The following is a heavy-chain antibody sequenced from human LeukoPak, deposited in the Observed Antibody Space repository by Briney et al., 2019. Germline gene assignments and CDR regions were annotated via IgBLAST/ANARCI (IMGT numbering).Heavy chain of an antibody. Sequence: PGGSLRLSCAASGVTVSSNYMSWVRQAPGKGLELVSVIYSGGSTYYADSVKGRFTISRDNSKNTLYLQMNSLRAEDTAVYYCARGYCSSTSCYSHYYYMDVWGKGTTVTVSS. V-gene: IGHV3-53*01. CDR3: ARGYCSSTSCYSHYYYMDV. CDR2: IYSGGST. J-gene: IGHJ6*03. CDR1: GVTVSSNY. D-gene: IGHD2-2*01.